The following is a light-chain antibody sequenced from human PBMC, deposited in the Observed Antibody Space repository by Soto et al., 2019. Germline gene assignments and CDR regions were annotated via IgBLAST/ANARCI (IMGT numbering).Light chain of an antibody. V-gene: IGLV2-23*02. Sequence: QSVLTQPASVSGSPGQSITISCTGTSSDVGSYRLVSWYQHHPGKAPKLIIYEVTERPSGVSNRFSGSKSGNTASLTISGLQAEDEADYYCCSYAGSSTYVFGRGTKLTVL. CDR2: EVT. CDR1: SSDVGSYRL. CDR3: CSYAGSSTYV. J-gene: IGLJ1*01.